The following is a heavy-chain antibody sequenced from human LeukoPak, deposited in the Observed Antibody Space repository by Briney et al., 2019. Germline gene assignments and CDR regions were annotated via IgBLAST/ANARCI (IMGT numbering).Heavy chain of an antibody. CDR3: ARDSVMITFGGVISKGDAFDI. D-gene: IGHD3-16*02. Sequence: GASVKLSCKASGFTFTGYYMHWVRQAPGQGLEWMGWINPNSGGTNYAQKFQGRVTMTRDTSISTAYMELCRLRSDDTAVYYCARDSVMITFGGVISKGDAFDIWGKGTMVTVSS. CDR2: INPNSGGT. V-gene: IGHV1-2*02. J-gene: IGHJ3*02. CDR1: GFTFTGYY.